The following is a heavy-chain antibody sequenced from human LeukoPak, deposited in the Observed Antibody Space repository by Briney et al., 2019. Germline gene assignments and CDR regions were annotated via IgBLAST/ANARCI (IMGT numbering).Heavy chain of an antibody. Sequence: GGSLRLSCEASGFTFSSYAMNWVRQAPGKGLEWVSGISGSGDSTYYADAVKGRFTISRDNSKSTLFLQMNSLRGEDTAVYYCAKGGLTTPLHYWGQGTLVTVSS. D-gene: IGHD1-14*01. CDR2: ISGSGDST. V-gene: IGHV3-23*01. CDR1: GFTFSSYA. CDR3: AKGGLTTPLHY. J-gene: IGHJ4*02.